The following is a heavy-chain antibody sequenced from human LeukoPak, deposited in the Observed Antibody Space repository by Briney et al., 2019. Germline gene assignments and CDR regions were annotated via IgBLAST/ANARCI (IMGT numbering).Heavy chain of an antibody. D-gene: IGHD3-22*01. CDR3: ARGLHYDSSGYFAAF. J-gene: IGHJ4*01. Sequence: GESLKISCKASGYSFTRYWIGWVRQKPGKGLEWVGIVYPGDSDTIYSPSFQGQATISADRSITTAYLELYRLKASDTATYFCARGLHYDSSGYFAAFWRRGTLVTVSS. V-gene: IGHV5-51*01. CDR1: GYSFTRYW. CDR2: VYPGDSDT.